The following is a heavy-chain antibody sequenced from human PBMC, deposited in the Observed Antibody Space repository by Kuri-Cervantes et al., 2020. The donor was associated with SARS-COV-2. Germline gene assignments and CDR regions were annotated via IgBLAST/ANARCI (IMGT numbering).Heavy chain of an antibody. CDR1: GFTFSSYA. Sequence: GESLKISCAASGFTFSSYAMSWVRQAPGKGLEWVSAISGSGGSTYYADSVKGRLTISRDNSKNTLYLQMNSLRAEDTAVYYCVKDSRVYYFDHWGQGTLVTVSS. CDR3: VKDSRVYYFDH. J-gene: IGHJ4*02. D-gene: IGHD2/OR15-2a*01. CDR2: ISGSGGST. V-gene: IGHV3-23*01.